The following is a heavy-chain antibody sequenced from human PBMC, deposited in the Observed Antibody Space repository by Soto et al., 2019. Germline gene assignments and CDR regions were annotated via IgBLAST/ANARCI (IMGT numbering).Heavy chain of an antibody. J-gene: IGHJ6*02. CDR3: ARDGPYYYASRMDV. CDR1: GIPVSSNY. D-gene: IGHD3-10*01. V-gene: IGHV3-53*04. Sequence: EVQLVESGGGLVQPGGSLRLSCAASGIPVSSNYMTWVRQAPGKGLEWVSVLHSGGDTYYANSVKGRFTISRHDSTXTLFLQXNXXXXEXTAVYYCARDGPYYYASRMDVWGQGTTVTVSS. CDR2: LHSGGDT.